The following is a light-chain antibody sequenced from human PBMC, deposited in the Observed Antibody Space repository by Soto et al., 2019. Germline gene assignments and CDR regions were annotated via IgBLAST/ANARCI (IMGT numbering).Light chain of an antibody. CDR1: QATNNS. V-gene: IGKV1-27*01. J-gene: IGKJ3*01. CDR3: QRYDGAPFT. CDR2: GAS. Sequence: IQMTQSPPSLSASVGDRVTITCRASQATNNSLAWYQHIPGKPPKLLIFGASELQSGVPSRFSGRGSGTDFTLTITRLQPEDIANYYCQRYDGAPFTFGPGTKVD.